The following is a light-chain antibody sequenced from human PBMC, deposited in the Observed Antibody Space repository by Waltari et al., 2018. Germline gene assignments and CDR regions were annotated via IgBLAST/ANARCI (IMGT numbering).Light chain of an antibody. J-gene: IGKJ2*01. CDR3: QQYGTSPPFT. CDR2: VAS. Sequence: DIQMTQSPPSLSASVGDRVTITCRASQPIVNYLAWYQQKPGKAPKLLIYVASTLQSGVPSRFSGSGSGTDFTLTITSLEPEDFAVYYCQQYGTSPPFTFGQGTKLEIK. CDR1: QPIVNY. V-gene: IGKV1-27*01.